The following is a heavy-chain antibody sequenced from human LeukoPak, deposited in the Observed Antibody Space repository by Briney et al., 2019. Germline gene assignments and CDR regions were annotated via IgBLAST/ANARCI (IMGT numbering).Heavy chain of an antibody. CDR3: ARDYYDGGGYYEPYYYGMDV. V-gene: IGHV3-53*01. CDR2: IYSGVST. D-gene: IGHD3-22*01. CDR1: GFSVSTNY. J-gene: IGHJ6*02. Sequence: GGSLRLSCAASGFSVSTNYMSWVRQAPGKGLEWVSVIYSGVSTYYADSVKGRFTIARDNSKNTVYLQMNSLRAEDTAVYYCARDYYDGGGYYEPYYYGMDVWGQGTTVTVSS.